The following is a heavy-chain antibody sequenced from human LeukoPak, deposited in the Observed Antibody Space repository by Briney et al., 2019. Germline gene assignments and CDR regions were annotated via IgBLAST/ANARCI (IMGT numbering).Heavy chain of an antibody. V-gene: IGHV3-74*01. CDR1: GFTFSSYA. Sequence: PGGSLRLSCAASGFTFSSYAMSWVRQAPGKGLVWVSRINSDGINTSYADSVKGRFTISRDNARNSLYLQMNSLRAEDTAVYYCARGASVVAGNDNAFDIWGQGTMVTVSS. J-gene: IGHJ3*02. CDR2: INSDGINT. CDR3: ARGASVVAGNDNAFDI. D-gene: IGHD6-19*01.